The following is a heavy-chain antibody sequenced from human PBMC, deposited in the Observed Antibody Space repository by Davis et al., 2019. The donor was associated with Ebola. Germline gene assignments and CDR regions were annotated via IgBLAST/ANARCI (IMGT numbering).Heavy chain of an antibody. CDR2: ISSDSDYI. D-gene: IGHD4-17*01. V-gene: IGHV3-21*01. CDR3: ARAPIYGDYGEAFDY. Sequence: GGSLRLSCAASGFTFSTYSMSWVRQAPGKALEWVSSISSDSDYIYYADSAKGRFTISRDNAKNSLFLQMNSLRAEDTAVYYCARAPIYGDYGEAFDYWGQGTLVTVSS. CDR1: GFTFSTYS. J-gene: IGHJ4*02.